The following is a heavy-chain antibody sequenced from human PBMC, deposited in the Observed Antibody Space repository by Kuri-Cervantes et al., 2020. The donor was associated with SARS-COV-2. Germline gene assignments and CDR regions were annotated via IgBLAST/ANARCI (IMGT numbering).Heavy chain of an antibody. V-gene: IGHV1-18*01. CDR2: ISAYNDNT. CDR3: VRNMYYDFWSAYGD. CDR1: GYTLKAYG. Sequence: ASVKVSCKASGYTLKAYGLSWVRQAPGQGLEWMGWISAYNDNTNYAQNLQGRVTMTTDTSTSTAYMELRSLTSDDTAVYYCVRNMYYDFWSAYGDWGQGTPVTVSS. J-gene: IGHJ4*02. D-gene: IGHD3-3*01.